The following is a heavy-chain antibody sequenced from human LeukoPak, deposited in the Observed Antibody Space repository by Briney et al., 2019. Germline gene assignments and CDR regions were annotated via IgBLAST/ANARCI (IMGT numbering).Heavy chain of an antibody. CDR3: AREGYVLWAAFDI. J-gene: IGHJ3*02. V-gene: IGHV4-39*07. D-gene: IGHD3-10*01. Sequence: SETLSLPCTVSGGSISSSTYYWGWIRQPPGKGLEWIGSIYHSGSTYYNPSLKSRVTISLDTSKNQFSLKLTSVTAADTAVYYCAREGYVLWAAFDIWGQGTMVTVSS. CDR1: GGSISSSTYY. CDR2: IYHSGST.